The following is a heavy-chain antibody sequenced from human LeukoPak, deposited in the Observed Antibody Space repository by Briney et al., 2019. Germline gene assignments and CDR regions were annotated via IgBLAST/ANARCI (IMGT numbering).Heavy chain of an antibody. J-gene: IGHJ4*02. V-gene: IGHV3-30*18. CDR2: ISYDGSNK. CDR1: GFTFSSYG. D-gene: IGHD3-10*01. CDR3: AKGALWFGELLYYFYC. Sequence: GGSLRLSCAASGFTFSSYGMHWVRQAPGKGLEWVAVISYDGSNKYYADSVKGRFTISRDNSKNTLYLQMNSLRAEDTAVYYCAKGALWFGELLYYFYCWGQGTLVTVSS.